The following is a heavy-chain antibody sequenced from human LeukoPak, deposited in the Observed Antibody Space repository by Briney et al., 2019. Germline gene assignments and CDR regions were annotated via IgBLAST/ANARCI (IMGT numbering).Heavy chain of an antibody. CDR1: GGSFSGYY. D-gene: IGHD2-15*01. CDR3: ARGRWVYCSGGSCSGYFDY. Sequence: SETLSLTCAVYGGSFSGYYWSWIRQPPGKGLEWIGEINHSGSTNYNPSLKSRVTISVDTSKNQFSLKLSSVTAADTAVYYCARGRWVYCSGGSCSGYFDYWGQGTLVTVSS. J-gene: IGHJ4*02. V-gene: IGHV4-34*01. CDR2: INHSGST.